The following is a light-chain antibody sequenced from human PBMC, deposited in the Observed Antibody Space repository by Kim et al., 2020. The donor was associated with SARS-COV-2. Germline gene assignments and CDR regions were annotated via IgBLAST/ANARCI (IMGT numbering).Light chain of an antibody. CDR1: SNDVGNQG. J-gene: IGLJ2*01. CDR3: SAWDSGLDSVV. CDR2: RDN. V-gene: IGLV10-54*01. Sequence: PAATRTCAGNSNDVGNQGASWLQQHQGHPPKLLSYRDNNRPSGISERLSASRSGNTASLTITGLQPEDEADYYCSAWDSGLDSVVFGGGTQLTVL.